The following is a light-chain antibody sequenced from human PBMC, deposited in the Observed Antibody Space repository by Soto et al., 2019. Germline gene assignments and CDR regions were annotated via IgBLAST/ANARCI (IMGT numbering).Light chain of an antibody. CDR3: QQYNNWPPGVT. J-gene: IGKJ5*01. V-gene: IGKV3-15*01. CDR1: QSVSSN. Sequence: EIVRTQSPATLSVSPRERATLSSRASQSVSSNLAWYQQKPGQAPRLLIYGASTRATGIPARFSGSGSGTECTLTISSLQAEDFAVYKCQQYNNWPPGVTFGQGTRLEIK. CDR2: GAS.